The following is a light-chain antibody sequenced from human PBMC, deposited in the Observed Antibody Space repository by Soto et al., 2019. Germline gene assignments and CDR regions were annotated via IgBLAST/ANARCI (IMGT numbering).Light chain of an antibody. V-gene: IGKV1-39*01. CDR2: GAS. J-gene: IGKJ4*01. CDR3: LQSYRTPLT. Sequence: DIQITHAPSSLYAPVVDRVTITFRASQSINNYLSWYQQKPGKAPNLLIFGASTLQSGVPSRFSGSGSGTDFALTISSLQPEDFATYYCLQSYRTPLTFGGGTKVDIK. CDR1: QSINNY.